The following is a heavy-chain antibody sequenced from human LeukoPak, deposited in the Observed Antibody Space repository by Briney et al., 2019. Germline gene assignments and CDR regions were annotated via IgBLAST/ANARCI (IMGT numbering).Heavy chain of an antibody. D-gene: IGHD2-2*01. J-gene: IGHJ5*02. CDR2: IYYSGST. V-gene: IGHV4-59*01. CDR3: ARGPGPIVVVGFDP. CDR1: GGSFSGYY. Sequence: SETLSLTCAVYGGSFSGYYWSWIRQPPGKGLEWIGYIYYSGSTNYNPSLKSRVTISVDTSKNQFSLKLSSVTAADTAVYYCARGPGPIVVVGFDPWGQGTLVTVSS.